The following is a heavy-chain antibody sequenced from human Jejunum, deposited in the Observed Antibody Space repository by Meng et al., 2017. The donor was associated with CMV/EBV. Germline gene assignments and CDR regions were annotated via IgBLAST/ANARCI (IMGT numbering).Heavy chain of an antibody. J-gene: IGHJ5*02. CDR1: GFTFSSYW. V-gene: IGHV3-74*01. D-gene: IGHD3-10*01. CDR3: VKDFGVWGVPFDP. CDR2: IEGNGLRA. Sequence: CAASGFTFSSYWMHWVRQAPGKGLVWVSTIEGNGLRAYYADSIRGRFTVSRDNPKNTLFLQMNTLRGEDTAIYYCVKDFGVWGVPFDPWGQGTLVTVSS.